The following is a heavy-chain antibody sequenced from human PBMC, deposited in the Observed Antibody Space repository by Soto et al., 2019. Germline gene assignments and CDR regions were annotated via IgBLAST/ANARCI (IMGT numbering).Heavy chain of an antibody. V-gene: IGHV2-26*01. CDR1: GFSLRMG. Sequence: QVTLKESGPVLVKPTETLTLTCTVSGFSLRMGVSWIRQPPGKALEWLGHIFSNDEKAYSTSLKSRVTISKDNSNSQVFLTMTNMDPLDTGTYYCVRLEGGDGYNYYFDYWGHGTLVTVSS. CDR2: IFSNDEK. CDR3: VRLEGGDGYNYYFDY. D-gene: IGHD5-12*01. J-gene: IGHJ4*01.